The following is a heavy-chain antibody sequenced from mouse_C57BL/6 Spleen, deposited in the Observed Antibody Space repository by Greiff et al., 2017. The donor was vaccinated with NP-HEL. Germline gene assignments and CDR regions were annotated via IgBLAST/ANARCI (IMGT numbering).Heavy chain of an antibody. CDR2: IDPSDSYT. CDR1: GYTFTSYW. CDR3: ARRDDYGYFDY. D-gene: IGHD2-4*01. V-gene: IGHV1-69*01. J-gene: IGHJ2*01. Sequence: QVHVKQPGAELVMPGASVKLSCKASGYTFTSYWMHWVKQRPGQGLEWIGEIDPSDSYTNYNQKFKGKSTLTVDKSSSTAYMQLSSLTSEDSAVYYCARRDDYGYFDYWGQGTTLTVSS.